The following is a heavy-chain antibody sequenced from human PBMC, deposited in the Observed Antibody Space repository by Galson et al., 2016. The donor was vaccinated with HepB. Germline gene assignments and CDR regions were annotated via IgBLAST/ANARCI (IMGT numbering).Heavy chain of an antibody. CDR2: VYSNTIT. V-gene: IGHV3-53*01. CDR3: ARGCGGDCYGSGGWYFDL. Sequence: YMAWVRQSPGKGLEWVSIVYSNTITHYADSVQGRFTISRDKSKNTVYLQLSSLRVEDTAVYYCARGCGGDCYGSGGWYFDLWGRGTLVSVSP. J-gene: IGHJ2*01. CDR1: Y. D-gene: IGHD2-21*02.